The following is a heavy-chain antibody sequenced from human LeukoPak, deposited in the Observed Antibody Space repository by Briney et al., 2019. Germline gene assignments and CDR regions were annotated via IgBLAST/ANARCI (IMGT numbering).Heavy chain of an antibody. CDR1: GFTFSSYA. CDR2: ISGSGGST. D-gene: IGHD3-10*01. Sequence: GGSLRLSCVVSGFTFSSYAMSWVRQAPGKGLEWVSGISGSGGSTYYADSVKGRFTISRDNSKNTLYLQMNSLRAEDTAVYYCARERRWFGESYFDYWGQGTLVTVSS. J-gene: IGHJ4*02. V-gene: IGHV3-23*01. CDR3: ARERRWFGESYFDY.